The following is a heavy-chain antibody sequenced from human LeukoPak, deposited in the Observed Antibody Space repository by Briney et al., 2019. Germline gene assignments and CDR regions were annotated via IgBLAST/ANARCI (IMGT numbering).Heavy chain of an antibody. J-gene: IGHJ4*02. Sequence: PGGSPRLSCAASGFTFSSYAMSWVRQAPGKGLEWVSSISGSGDSTYYADSVKGRFTISRDNSKNTLYLQMNSLRAEDTAVYYCAKERSLGVAAASNYWGQGTPVTVSS. CDR2: ISGSGDST. CDR3: AKERSLGVAAASNY. D-gene: IGHD6-13*01. V-gene: IGHV3-23*01. CDR1: GFTFSSYA.